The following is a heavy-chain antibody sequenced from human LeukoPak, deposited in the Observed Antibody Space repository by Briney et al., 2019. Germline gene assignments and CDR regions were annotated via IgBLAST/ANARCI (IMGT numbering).Heavy chain of an antibody. CDR3: AKVTWESVPGTGPLGTHY. CDR1: GFTFDRND. J-gene: IGHJ4*02. D-gene: IGHD6-19*01. V-gene: IGHV3-23*01. CDR2: LSDGGTGQ. Sequence: PGGSLRLSCAASGFTFDRNDMNWVRQAPGKGLEWVAGLSDGGTGQHYADSVKGRFAISRDDSKNTLYLQMNSLRADDTAVYYCAKVTWESVPGTGPLGTHYWGQGILVTVSS.